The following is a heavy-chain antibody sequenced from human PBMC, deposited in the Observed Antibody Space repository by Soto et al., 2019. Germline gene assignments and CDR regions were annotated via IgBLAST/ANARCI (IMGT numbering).Heavy chain of an antibody. CDR2: INQGGSEK. CDR3: ARDLAYFDF. V-gene: IGHV3-7*01. J-gene: IGHJ4*02. Sequence: PGGSLRLSCAASGFTFRSYWMTWVRQAPGKGLEWVANINQGGSEKYYVDSVKGRFTISRDNAKNSLYLQMNSLRAEDTAVYYCARDLAYFDFWGQGTLVTVSS. CDR1: GFTFRSYW.